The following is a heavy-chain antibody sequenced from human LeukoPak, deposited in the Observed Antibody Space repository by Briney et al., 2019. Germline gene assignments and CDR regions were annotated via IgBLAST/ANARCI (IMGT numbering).Heavy chain of an antibody. CDR3: AKGVGYCSGGSCQQFDY. CDR2: ISSSSSYI. D-gene: IGHD2-15*01. Sequence: NPGGSLRLSCAASGFTFSSYSMNWVRQAPGKGLEWVSSISSSSSYIYYADSVKGRITISRDNSKNTLYLQMNSLRAEDTAVYYCAKGVGYCSGGSCQQFDYWGQGTLVTVSS. CDR1: GFTFSSYS. V-gene: IGHV3-21*04. J-gene: IGHJ4*02.